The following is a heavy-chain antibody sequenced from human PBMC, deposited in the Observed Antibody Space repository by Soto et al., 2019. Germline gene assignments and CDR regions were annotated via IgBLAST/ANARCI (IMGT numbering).Heavy chain of an antibody. CDR3: ARTKTYYYDSSGYEAHDY. Sequence: SVKGSCKASGDTFSFYTINWVRQAPGLGLEWMGRVNPILSMSNYAQKFQGRVTITADKSTSTAYMELSSLRSEDTAVYYCARTKTYYYDSSGYEAHDYWGQGTLVTVSS. V-gene: IGHV1-69*02. D-gene: IGHD3-22*01. J-gene: IGHJ4*02. CDR2: VNPILSMS. CDR1: GDTFSFYT.